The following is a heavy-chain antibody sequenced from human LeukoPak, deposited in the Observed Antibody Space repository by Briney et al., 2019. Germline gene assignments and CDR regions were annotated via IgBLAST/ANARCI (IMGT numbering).Heavy chain of an antibody. CDR1: GFTFSSYG. CDR3: ARDDIAAATDAFDI. Sequence: GGSLRLSCAASGFTFSSYGMHWVRQAPGKGLEWVAVIWCDGSNKYYADSVKGRFTISRGNSKNTLYLQMNSLRAEDTAVYYCARDDIAAATDAFDIWGQGTMVTVSS. J-gene: IGHJ3*02. V-gene: IGHV3-33*01. D-gene: IGHD6-13*01. CDR2: IWCDGSNK.